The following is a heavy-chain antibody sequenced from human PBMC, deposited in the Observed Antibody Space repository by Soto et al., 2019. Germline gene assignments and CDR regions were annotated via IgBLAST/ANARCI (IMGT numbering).Heavy chain of an antibody. J-gene: IGHJ4*02. CDR1: GYNFATYW. Sequence: GEALKISCKGSGYNFATYWIGLVRQTPGKGLEWIGIIYPPNSDTRYSPSFEGQVTISAETSINTAYLQWSSLTASDTDVYYCARHRLYRSSWTTFDFWGQGTLVTRSS. D-gene: IGHD2-2*01. CDR3: ARHRLYRSSWTTFDF. V-gene: IGHV5-51*01. CDR2: IYPPNSDT.